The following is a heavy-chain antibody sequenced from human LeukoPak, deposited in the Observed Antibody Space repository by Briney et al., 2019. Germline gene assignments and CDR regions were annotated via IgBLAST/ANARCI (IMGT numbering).Heavy chain of an antibody. Sequence: GGSLRLSCEASGFTFSTYAMSWVRQAPGKGLEWVSSISGSGGSTYYADSVKGRFTMSRDNSKNTPYLQVTSLRAEDTAVYYCAKDLSTAAGTGHWGQGTLVTVSS. D-gene: IGHD6-13*01. CDR3: AKDLSTAAGTGH. CDR1: GFTFSTYA. J-gene: IGHJ4*02. V-gene: IGHV3-23*01. CDR2: ISGSGGST.